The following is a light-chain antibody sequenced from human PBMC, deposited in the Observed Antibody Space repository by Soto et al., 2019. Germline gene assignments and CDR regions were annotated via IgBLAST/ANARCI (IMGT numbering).Light chain of an antibody. J-gene: IGLJ1*01. V-gene: IGLV2-23*02. Sequence: QAVRSQPASVTGSAGQSITISCTGTSSDVGTYNLVSWYQQHPGKAPKLLISEDNKRPSGVSNRFSGSKSGNTASLSISGLQAEDEADYYCCSYATVNTFVFGTGTKVTVL. CDR3: CSYATVNTFV. CDR2: EDN. CDR1: SSDVGTYNL.